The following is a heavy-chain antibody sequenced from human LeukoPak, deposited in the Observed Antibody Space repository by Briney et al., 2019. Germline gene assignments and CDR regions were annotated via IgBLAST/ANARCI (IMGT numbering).Heavy chain of an antibody. CDR3: ARGGSGYDYIMSY. V-gene: IGHV1-2*02. J-gene: IGHJ4*02. CDR1: GYTFTGYY. CDR2: INPNSGGT. D-gene: IGHD5-12*01. Sequence: ASVKVSCKASGYTFTGYYMHWVRQAPGQGLEWMGWINPNSGGTNYAQKFQGRVTMSRDTSISTAYMELSRLRSDDTAVYYCARGGSGYDYIMSYWGQGTLVTVSS.